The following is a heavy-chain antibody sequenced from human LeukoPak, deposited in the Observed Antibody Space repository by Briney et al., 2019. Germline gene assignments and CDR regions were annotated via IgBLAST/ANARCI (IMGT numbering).Heavy chain of an antibody. J-gene: IGHJ3*02. CDR2: IYYSGST. V-gene: IGHV4-39*01. CDR3: ATITGNDAFDI. CDR1: GGSISSSSYY. Sequence: PSETLSLTCNVSGGSISSSSYYWGWIRQPPGKGLEWIGSIYYSGSTHYNPSLKSRVTISVDTSKNQLSLKVSSVTAADTAVYYCATITGNDAFDIWGQGTMVTVSS. D-gene: IGHD1-20*01.